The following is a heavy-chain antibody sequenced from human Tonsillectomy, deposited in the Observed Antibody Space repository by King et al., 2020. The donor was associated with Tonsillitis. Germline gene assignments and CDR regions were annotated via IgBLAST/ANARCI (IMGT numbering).Heavy chain of an antibody. CDR3: ARGTLSYYYDSSGYRNDAFDI. V-gene: IGHV4-34*01. CDR2: INHSGST. CDR1: GGSFSGYY. D-gene: IGHD3-22*01. Sequence: VQLQQWGAGLLKPSETLSLTCAVSGGSFSGYYWSWIRQPPGKGLEWIGEINHSGSTNYNPSLKSRVTISVDTSKNQFSLKLSSVTAADTAVYYCARGTLSYYYDSSGYRNDAFDIWGQGTMVTVSS. J-gene: IGHJ3*02.